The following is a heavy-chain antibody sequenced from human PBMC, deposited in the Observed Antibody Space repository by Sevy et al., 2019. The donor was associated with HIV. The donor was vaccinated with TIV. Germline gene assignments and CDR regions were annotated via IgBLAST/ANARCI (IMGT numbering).Heavy chain of an antibody. V-gene: IGHV1-2*02. J-gene: IGHJ4*02. CDR1: GYTFTGYY. CDR3: ARVPANYYDSSGYYYFDY. CDR2: INPNSGGT. Sequence: ASVKVSCKASGYTFTGYYMHWVRQAPGQGLEWMGWINPNSGGTNYAQKFQGRVTMTRDTSISTAYMELSRRRSDDTAVYYCARVPANYYDSSGYYYFDYWGQGTLVTVSS. D-gene: IGHD3-22*01.